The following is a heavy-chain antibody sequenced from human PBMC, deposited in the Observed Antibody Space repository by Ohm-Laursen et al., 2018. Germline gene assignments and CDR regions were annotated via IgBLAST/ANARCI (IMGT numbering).Heavy chain of an antibody. V-gene: IGHV3-7*01. D-gene: IGHD5-12*01. CDR1: GFTFSGYW. CDR3: ARLRGGYDFDY. Sequence: SLRLSCAPSGFTFSGYWMSWVRQAPGKGLEWVANIKQDGSEQDYVDSVKGRFTISRDNAKNSLYLHMDSLRGEDTAVYYCARLRGGYDFDYWGQGTLVTVSS. J-gene: IGHJ4*02. CDR2: IKQDGSEQ.